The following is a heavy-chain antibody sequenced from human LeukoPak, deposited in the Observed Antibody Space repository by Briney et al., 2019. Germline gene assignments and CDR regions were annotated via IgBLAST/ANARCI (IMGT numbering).Heavy chain of an antibody. V-gene: IGHV3-7*03. J-gene: IGHJ4*02. Sequence: GGSLRLSCAASGFTVSNNYMSWVRQAPGKGLEWVANIKQDGSQKYYVDSVKGRFIISRDNAKNSLYLQMNSVRAEDTALYYCARDNPFGGYWGQGTLVTVSS. CDR2: IKQDGSQK. CDR1: GFTVSNNY. CDR3: ARDNPFGGY. D-gene: IGHD3-16*01.